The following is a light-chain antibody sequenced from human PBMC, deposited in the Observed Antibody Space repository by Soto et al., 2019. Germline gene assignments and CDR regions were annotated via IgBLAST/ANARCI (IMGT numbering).Light chain of an antibody. CDR1: TSNLGSNF. CDR2: RND. Sequence: QSVLTQPPSASGTPGQRFTISCSGSTSNLGSNFVYWYQQVPGAAPKLLISRNDQRPSGVPDRFSGSKSVTSASLAISGLRSEDEADYHCAAWDDSLSGVVFGGGTQLTVL. J-gene: IGLJ3*02. CDR3: AAWDDSLSGVV. V-gene: IGLV1-47*01.